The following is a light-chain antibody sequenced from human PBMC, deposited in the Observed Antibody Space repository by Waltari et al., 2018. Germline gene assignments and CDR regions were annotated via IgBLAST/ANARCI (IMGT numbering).Light chain of an antibody. CDR1: QSISSS. CDR2: AAS. J-gene: IGKJ3*01. V-gene: IGKV1-39*01. CDR3: QQSYSTLGT. Sequence: DIQMTQSPSSLSASVGDRVTITCRASQSISSSLNWYQQKTGKAPKLMIYAASSLQSGVPSRLSGSGSGTDFTLTITSLQPEDVATYYCQQSYSTLGTFGPGTKVDIK.